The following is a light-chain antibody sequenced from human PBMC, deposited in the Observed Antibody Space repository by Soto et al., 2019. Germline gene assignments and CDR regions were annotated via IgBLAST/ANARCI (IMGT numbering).Light chain of an antibody. Sequence: EIVLTQSPGTLSLSPGERATLSCRASQSVSSSFLAWYQQKPGQAPRLLIYGASSTATGIPDRFSGRGSGTDFTLTISRLEPEDFAVYYCQQYGSSSWTFGQGNKVAIK. CDR2: GAS. CDR3: QQYGSSSWT. J-gene: IGKJ1*01. V-gene: IGKV3-20*01. CDR1: QSVSSSF.